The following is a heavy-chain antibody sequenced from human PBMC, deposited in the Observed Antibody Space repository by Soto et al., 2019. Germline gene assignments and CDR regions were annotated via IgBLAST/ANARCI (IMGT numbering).Heavy chain of an antibody. CDR1: GFTFSSYT. CDR2: ISTSGTYI. D-gene: IGHD3-22*01. V-gene: IGHV3-21*01. Sequence: TGGSLRLSCAASGFTFSSYTMNWVRQAPGKGLEWVSSISTSGTYIFYADSVKGRSTISRDNAKNSLYLQMNSLRAEDTTVYYCARQIYDSDTGPNFQYYFDSWAREP. CDR3: ARQIYDSDTGPNFQYYFDS. J-gene: IGHJ4*02.